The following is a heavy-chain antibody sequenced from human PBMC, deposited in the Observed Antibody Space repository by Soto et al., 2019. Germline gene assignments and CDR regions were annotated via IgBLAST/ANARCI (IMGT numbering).Heavy chain of an antibody. CDR2: INPGNGNT. J-gene: IGHJ5*02. D-gene: IGHD6-19*01. Sequence: ASVKVSCKASGYTFTSYYMHWVRQAPGQRLEWMGIINPGNGNTSYAQKFQGRVTMTRDTSASTAYMELSSLRSEDTAVYYCARDKVAVAPWGQGTLVTVSS. CDR1: GYTFTSYY. V-gene: IGHV1-46*01. CDR3: ARDKVAVAP.